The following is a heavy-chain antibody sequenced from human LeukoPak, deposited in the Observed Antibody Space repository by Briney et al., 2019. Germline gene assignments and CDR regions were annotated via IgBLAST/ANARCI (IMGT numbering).Heavy chain of an antibody. CDR2: ISAYNGNT. V-gene: IGHV1-18*04. J-gene: IGHJ4*02. CDR3: ARDLGVVTAMHAYFDY. CDR1: GYTFTDYY. Sequence: ASVKVSCKASGYTFTDYYIHWVRQAPGQGLEWMGWISAYNGNTNYAQKLQGRVTMTTDTSTSTAYMELRSLRSDDTAVYYCARDLGVVTAMHAYFDYWGQGTLVTVSS. D-gene: IGHD2-21*02.